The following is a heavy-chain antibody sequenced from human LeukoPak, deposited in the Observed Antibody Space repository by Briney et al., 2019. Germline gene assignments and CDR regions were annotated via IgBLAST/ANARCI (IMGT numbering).Heavy chain of an antibody. D-gene: IGHD2-8*01. V-gene: IGHV1-18*04. Sequence: ASVKVSCKTSGYSENFYGITWVRQVAGQGLEWMGWISAQHGQAEYAPNSQDRVTMTTDTYTNTAYMELRSLRSDDTAVYYCAGSLGYCTSNVCYLKYWGQGTLVTVSS. CDR2: ISAQHGQA. CDR3: AGSLGYCTSNVCYLKY. CDR1: GYSENFYG. J-gene: IGHJ4*02.